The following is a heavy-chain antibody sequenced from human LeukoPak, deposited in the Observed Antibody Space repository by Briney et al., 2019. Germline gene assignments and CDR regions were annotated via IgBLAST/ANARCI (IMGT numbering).Heavy chain of an antibody. Sequence: PGGSLRLSCAASGFTFSSYSMNWVRQAPGKGLEWVSSISSRSSYIYYADSVKGRFTISRDNAKNSLYLQMNSLRAEDTAVYYCARERGDYRNFDYWGQGTLATVSS. CDR2: ISSRSSYI. CDR3: ARERGDYRNFDY. D-gene: IGHD4-17*01. V-gene: IGHV3-21*01. CDR1: GFTFSSYS. J-gene: IGHJ4*02.